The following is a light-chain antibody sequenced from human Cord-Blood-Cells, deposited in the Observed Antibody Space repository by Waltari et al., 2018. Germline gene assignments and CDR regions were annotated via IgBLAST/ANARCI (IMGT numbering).Light chain of an antibody. V-gene: IGLV2-8*01. CDR1: SSDVGGYNY. CDR2: EVS. J-gene: IGLJ2*01. CDR3: SSYAGSNHLV. Sequence: QSALTQPPSASGSPGQSVTISCTGTSSDVGGYNYVSWYQQHPGKAPKLMIYEVSKRPAGVPDLFCASNAGTTASRTVSGLQAEDEADYYCSSYAGSNHLVFGGGTKLTVL.